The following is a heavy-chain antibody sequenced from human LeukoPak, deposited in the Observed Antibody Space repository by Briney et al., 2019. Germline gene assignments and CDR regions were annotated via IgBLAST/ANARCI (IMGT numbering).Heavy chain of an antibody. V-gene: IGHV4-30-4*01. CDR2: IYYSGST. CDR3: ARDPSDYYYYGMDV. D-gene: IGHD6-19*01. Sequence: SETLSLTCTVSGGSISSGDYSWSWLRQPPGKGLEWIGYIYYSGSTYYNPSLKGRVTISVDTSKNQFSLKLSSVTAADTAVYYCARDPSDYYYYGMDVWGQGTTVTVSS. J-gene: IGHJ6*02. CDR1: GGSISSGDYS.